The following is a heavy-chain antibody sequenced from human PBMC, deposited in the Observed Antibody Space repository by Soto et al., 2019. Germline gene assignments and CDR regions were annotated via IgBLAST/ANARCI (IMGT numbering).Heavy chain of an antibody. J-gene: IGHJ6*03. Sequence: SETLSLTCTVSGGSISSYYWSWIRQPPGKGLEWIGYIYYSGSTNYNPSLKSRVTISVDTSKNQFSLKLSSVTAADTAVYYCARQRLLWFGGFYYYYMDVWGKGTTVTVSS. CDR3: ARQRLLWFGGFYYYYMDV. D-gene: IGHD3-10*01. V-gene: IGHV4-59*08. CDR1: GGSISSYY. CDR2: IYYSGST.